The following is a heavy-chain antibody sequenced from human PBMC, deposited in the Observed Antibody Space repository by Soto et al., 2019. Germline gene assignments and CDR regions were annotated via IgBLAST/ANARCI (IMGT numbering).Heavy chain of an antibody. CDR2: ISSSGSTI. Sequence: QVQLVESGGGLVKPGGSLRLSCAASGFTFSDYYMSWLRQAPGKGLEWVSYISSSGSTIYYADSVKGRFTISRDNAKNPLYLQMNRLRAEDTAVYYCARDWRAYYYDSSGYSQPTNGFDIWGQGTMVTVSS. CDR1: GFTFSDYY. CDR3: ARDWRAYYYDSSGYSQPTNGFDI. V-gene: IGHV3-11*01. J-gene: IGHJ3*02. D-gene: IGHD3-22*01.